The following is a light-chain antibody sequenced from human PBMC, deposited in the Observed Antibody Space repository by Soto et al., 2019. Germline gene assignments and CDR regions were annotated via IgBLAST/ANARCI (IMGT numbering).Light chain of an antibody. CDR2: DVT. CDR3: CSCAGL. V-gene: IGLV2-11*01. Sequence: QSALTQPRSVSGSPGQSVTISCTGTNIGAYNYVSWYQQYPGKAPKLMIYDVTKRPSGVPDRFSGSKSGNTASLTISGLQAEDEADYYCCSCAGLFGGGTKVTVL. J-gene: IGLJ2*01. CDR1: NIGAYNY.